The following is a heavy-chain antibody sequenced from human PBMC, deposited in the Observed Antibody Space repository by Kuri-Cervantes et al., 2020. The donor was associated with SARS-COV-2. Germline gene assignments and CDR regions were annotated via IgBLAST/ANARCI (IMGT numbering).Heavy chain of an antibody. CDR2: INPNSGGT. Sequence: ASVKVSCKASGYTFTDYYIHWARQAPGQGLEWMGWINPNSGGTNSAQKFQGWVIMTRDTSISTAYMELSRLRCDDTAVYYCARGPSWGYFWGTYRGGWDTFDIWGQGTMVTVSS. CDR3: ARGPSWGYFWGTYRGGWDTFDI. J-gene: IGHJ3*02. V-gene: IGHV1-2*04. CDR1: GYTFTDYY. D-gene: IGHD3-16*02.